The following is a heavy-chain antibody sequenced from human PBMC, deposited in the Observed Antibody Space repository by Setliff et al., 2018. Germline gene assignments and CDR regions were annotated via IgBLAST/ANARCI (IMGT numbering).Heavy chain of an antibody. Sequence: LSLSCVASGFIFSGYEMNWVRQAPGKGLEWISYISTTGSTENYADSVRGRFTISRDNAQKTLYLHMNNLRADDTAVFYCVPGRGSWGQGALVTVSS. D-gene: IGHD6-25*01. V-gene: IGHV3-48*03. CDR3: VPGRGS. CDR2: ISTTGSTE. CDR1: GFIFSGYE. J-gene: IGHJ5*02.